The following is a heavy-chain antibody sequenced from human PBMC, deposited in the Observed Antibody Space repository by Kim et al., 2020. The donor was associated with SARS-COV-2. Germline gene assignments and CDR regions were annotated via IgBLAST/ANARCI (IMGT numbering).Heavy chain of an antibody. J-gene: IGHJ1*01. Sequence: GGSLRLSCAASGFTFSSYAMHWVRQAPGKGLEWVAVISYDGSNKYYADSVEGRFTISRDNSKNTLYLQMNSLRAEDTAVYYCARGSVLGELSLGGGGG. CDR3: ARGSVLGELSLGGG. CDR1: GFTFSSYA. CDR2: ISYDGSNK. D-gene: IGHD3-16*02. V-gene: IGHV3-30*04.